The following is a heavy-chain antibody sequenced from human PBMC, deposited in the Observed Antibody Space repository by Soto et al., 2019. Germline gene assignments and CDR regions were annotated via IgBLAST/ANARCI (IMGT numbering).Heavy chain of an antibody. V-gene: IGHV3-48*03. CDR2: ISGSGSSI. CDR1: GFTFSSYG. Sequence: GGSLRLSWRAAGFTFSSYGMNLVRQKPGKGLEWVSCISGSGSSIYYADSVKGRFTVSRDNSKNALSLQMNILRVEDTAVYYSARVRGPRKYNSRAYFDYLVQGTLVPVSP. D-gene: IGHD1-20*01. J-gene: IGHJ4*02. CDR3: ARVRGPRKYNSRAYFDY.